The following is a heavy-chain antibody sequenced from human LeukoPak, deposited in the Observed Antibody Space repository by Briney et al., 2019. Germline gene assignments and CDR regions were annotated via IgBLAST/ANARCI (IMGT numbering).Heavy chain of an antibody. CDR1: GFTFSDYY. V-gene: IGHV3-11*01. CDR3: ARDRVVPAAPFDY. Sequence: GGSLRLSCAASGFTFSDYYMSWIRQAPWKGLEWVSYISSSGSTIYYADSVKGRFTISRDNAKNSLYLQMNSLRAEDTAVYYCARDRVVPAAPFDYWGQGTLVTVSS. D-gene: IGHD2-2*01. J-gene: IGHJ4*02. CDR2: ISSSGSTI.